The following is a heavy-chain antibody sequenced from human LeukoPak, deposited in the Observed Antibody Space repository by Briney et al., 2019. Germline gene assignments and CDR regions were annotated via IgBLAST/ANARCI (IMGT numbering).Heavy chain of an antibody. D-gene: IGHD2-2*01. V-gene: IGHV4-4*07. CDR3: ATYDYYMDV. CDR2: IYTSGST. Sequence: KPSETLSLPCTVSNGSISSYFWSWIRQPAGKGLEWIGRIYTSGSTNYNPSLKSRVTMSLDTSKNHFSLKLRSVTAADTAVYYCATYDYYMDVWGKGTTVTVSS. CDR1: NGSISSYF. J-gene: IGHJ6*03.